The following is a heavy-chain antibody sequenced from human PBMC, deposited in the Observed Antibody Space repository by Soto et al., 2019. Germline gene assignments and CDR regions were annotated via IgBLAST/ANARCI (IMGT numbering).Heavy chain of an antibody. V-gene: IGHV1-69*01. CDR1: GGTLSSYT. D-gene: IGHD1-26*01. Sequence: QLQLVQSGAEVREPGSSVKVSCKASGGTLSSYTVIWVRQAPGQGLEWMGGITPTLNIAKYAEKFQGRVTITADESTSTVNMHLSSLRSEDTAAYFCARGYYSGSNPSSFDYWGQGTLVAVSS. CDR2: ITPTLNIA. CDR3: ARGYYSGSNPSSFDY. J-gene: IGHJ4*02.